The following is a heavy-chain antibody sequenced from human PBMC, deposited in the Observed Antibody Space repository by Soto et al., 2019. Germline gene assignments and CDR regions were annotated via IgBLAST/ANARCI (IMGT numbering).Heavy chain of an antibody. CDR2: IYYSGST. V-gene: IGHV4-59*01. CDR1: GGSISSYY. Sequence: SETLSLTCTVSGGSISSYYWSWIRQPPGKGLEWIGYIYYSGSTNYNPSLKSRVTISVDTSKNQFSLKLSSVTAADTAVYYCARERGGYAQAIDDWGQGTLVTVS. J-gene: IGHJ4*02. D-gene: IGHD5-12*01. CDR3: ARERGGYAQAIDD.